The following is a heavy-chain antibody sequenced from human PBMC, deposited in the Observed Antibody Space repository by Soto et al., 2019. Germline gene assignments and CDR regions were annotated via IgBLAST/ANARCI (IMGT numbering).Heavy chain of an antibody. CDR3: ARDPAYYDFWSGFPPSRINMDV. Sequence: GGSLRLSCAASGFTFSCYSMNWVRQAPGKGLEWVSYISSSSSSTIYYADSVKGRFTISRDNAKNSLYLQMNSLRAEDTAVYYCARDPAYYDFWSGFPPSRINMDVWGKGTTVTVSS. J-gene: IGHJ6*03. CDR2: ISSSSSSTI. D-gene: IGHD3-3*01. CDR1: GFTFSCYS. V-gene: IGHV3-48*01.